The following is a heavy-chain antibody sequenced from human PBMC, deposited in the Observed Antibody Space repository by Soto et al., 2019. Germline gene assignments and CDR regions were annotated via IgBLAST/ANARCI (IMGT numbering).Heavy chain of an antibody. V-gene: IGHV3-74*01. Sequence: EEQVVESGGGLVQPGGSLRLSCAASGFTFSSYWMHWVRQVPGKGLVWVSRINNDGSAATYADSVKGRFTISRDNAKNTVYLQMNSLRAEDTAVYYCVREKPHNWFDPWGQGTPVTVSS. CDR1: GFTFSSYW. CDR2: INNDGSAA. CDR3: VREKPHNWFDP. J-gene: IGHJ5*02.